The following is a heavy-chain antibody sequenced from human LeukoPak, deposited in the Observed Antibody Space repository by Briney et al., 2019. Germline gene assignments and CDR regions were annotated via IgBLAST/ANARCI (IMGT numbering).Heavy chain of an antibody. Sequence: SETLSLTCTVSGDSISSGDYYWSWIRQPAGKGLEWIGRISSSGSTNYNPSLKSRVTISVDTSKNQFSLKLNSVTAADTAVYFCARGPYSYDSSGAFDIWGQGTMVTVSS. CDR2: ISSSGST. CDR1: GDSISSGDYY. D-gene: IGHD3-22*01. V-gene: IGHV4-61*02. CDR3: ARGPYSYDSSGAFDI. J-gene: IGHJ3*02.